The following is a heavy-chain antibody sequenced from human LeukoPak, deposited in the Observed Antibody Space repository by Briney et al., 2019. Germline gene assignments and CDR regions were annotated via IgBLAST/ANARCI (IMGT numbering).Heavy chain of an antibody. CDR1: GGSFSGYY. CDR3: ARNRRLGGKNCSAGSCRTYYYYGMDV. V-gene: IGHV4-34*01. D-gene: IGHD2-15*01. Sequence: KPSETLSLTCAVYGGSFSGYYWSWIRQPPGKGLEWIGGINHSGSTNYNPSLKSRVTISVDTSKNQSSLKLSSVTAADTAVYYCARNRRLGGKNCSAGSCRTYYYYGMDVWGQGTTVTVSS. J-gene: IGHJ6*02. CDR2: INHSGST.